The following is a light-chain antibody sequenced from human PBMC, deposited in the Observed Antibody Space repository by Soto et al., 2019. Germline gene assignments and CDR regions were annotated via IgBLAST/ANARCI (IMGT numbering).Light chain of an antibody. CDR1: SSDVESYNL. V-gene: IGLV2-23*01. J-gene: IGLJ2*01. CDR2: EAS. CDR3: CSYTGRPIFVL. Sequence: QSALTQPASVSGSPGQSITISCTGTSSDVESYNLVSWYQQHPGKAPRLMIYEASKRPSGVSNRFSGSESDNTASQTISGLQAEDEADYYCCSYTGRPIFVLFGGGTKLTVL.